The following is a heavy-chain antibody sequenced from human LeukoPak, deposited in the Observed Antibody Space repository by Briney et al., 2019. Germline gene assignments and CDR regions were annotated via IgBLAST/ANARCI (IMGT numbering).Heavy chain of an antibody. Sequence: GGSLRLSCAASGFTFSSYAMHWVRQAPGKGLEWVAVISYDGSNKYYADSVKGRFTISRDNSKNTLYLQMNSLRAEDTAVYYCARETLPGDYYYGMDVWGQGTTVTVSS. CDR2: ISYDGSNK. J-gene: IGHJ6*02. CDR3: ARETLPGDYYYGMDV. CDR1: GFTFSSYA. D-gene: IGHD1-14*01. V-gene: IGHV3-30-3*01.